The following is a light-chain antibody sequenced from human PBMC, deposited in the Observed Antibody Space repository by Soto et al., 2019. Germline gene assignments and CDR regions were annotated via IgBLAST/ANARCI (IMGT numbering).Light chain of an antibody. CDR2: GAS. CDR1: ESVSSN. CDR3: QQYNNWPPVT. J-gene: IGKJ1*01. V-gene: IGKV3-15*01. Sequence: EIEMTQSPAPLSLAPGERVTPSCRSSESVSSNLAWYQQKPGQAPRLLIYGASTRATGIPARFSGSGSGTEFTLTISSLQSEDFAFYYCQQYNNWPPVTFGQGTKVDIK.